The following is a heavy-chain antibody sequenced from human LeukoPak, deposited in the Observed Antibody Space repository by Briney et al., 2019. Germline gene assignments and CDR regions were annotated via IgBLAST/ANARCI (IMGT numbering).Heavy chain of an antibody. V-gene: IGHV3-66*01. CDR2: IYSGGNT. J-gene: IGHJ4*02. CDR1: GFIVSSNY. CDR3: ARETYCTNGVCHNINRYFDY. D-gene: IGHD2-8*01. Sequence: TGRSLRLSCAASGFIVSSNYMSWVRQAPGKGLEWVSVIYSGGNTYYADSVKGRFTISRDNSKNTVYLQMDSLGVEDTAVYYCARETYCTNGVCHNINRYFDYWGQGTLVTVSS.